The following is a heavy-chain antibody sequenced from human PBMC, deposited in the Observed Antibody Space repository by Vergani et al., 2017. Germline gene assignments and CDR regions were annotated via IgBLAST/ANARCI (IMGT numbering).Heavy chain of an antibody. CDR2: INPSGGST. J-gene: IGHJ4*02. D-gene: IGHD1-26*01. V-gene: IGHV1-46*01. CDR1: GYTFTSYG. CDR3: ARVSGGVGATYYFDY. Sequence: QVQLVQSGAEVKKPGASVKVSCKASGYTFTSYGISWVRQAPGQGLEWMGIINPSGGSTSYAQKFQGRVTMTRDTSTSTVYMELSSLRSEDTAVYYCARVSGGVGATYYFDYWGQGTLVTVSS.